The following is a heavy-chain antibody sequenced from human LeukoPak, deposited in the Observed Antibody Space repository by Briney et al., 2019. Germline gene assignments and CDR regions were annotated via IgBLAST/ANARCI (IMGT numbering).Heavy chain of an antibody. CDR2: IYSSGST. CDR1: GGSISSYY. CDR3: ARRAVPENYFDY. D-gene: IGHD6-19*01. V-gene: IGHV4-59*08. Sequence: SETLSLTCTVSGGSISSYYWSWIRQPPGKGLEWIGYIYSSGSTTYNPSLKSRVTISVDTSKNQFPLNMYSVTAADAAVYYCARRAVPENYFDYWGQGTLVTVSS. J-gene: IGHJ4*02.